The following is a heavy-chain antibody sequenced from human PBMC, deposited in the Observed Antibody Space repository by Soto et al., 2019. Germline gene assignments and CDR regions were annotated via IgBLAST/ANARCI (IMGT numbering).Heavy chain of an antibody. CDR1: AYTFSSYD. D-gene: IGHD7-27*01. CDR3: ARGPRNWGVDY. J-gene: IGHJ4*02. Sequence: QVQLVQSGAEVKTPGDSVKVSSKATAYTFSSYDINWVRQATGKDFEWMGWMDPNNGNTAYAQKFQGRVTMTRDTSKSTAFMELSSLTSEDTAVYYCARGPRNWGVDYWGQGTLVTVSS. CDR2: MDPNNGNT. V-gene: IGHV1-8*01.